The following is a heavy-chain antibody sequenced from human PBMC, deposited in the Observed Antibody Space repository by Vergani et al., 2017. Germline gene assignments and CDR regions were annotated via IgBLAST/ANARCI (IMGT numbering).Heavy chain of an antibody. J-gene: IGHJ5*01. V-gene: IGHV3-33*01. CDR3: ARWGNEKRLDS. CDR1: GFTFSSHG. D-gene: IGHD1-1*01. CDR2: IWYDGSNK. Sequence: QVQLVESEGGVVQPGRSLRLSCVASGFTFSSHGMHWVRQAPGKGLEWVAVIWYDGSNKYYGDSVKGRFTISRDNSKNTLYLQRNSLRVEDTAVYYCARWGNEKRLDSWGQGTLVTVSS.